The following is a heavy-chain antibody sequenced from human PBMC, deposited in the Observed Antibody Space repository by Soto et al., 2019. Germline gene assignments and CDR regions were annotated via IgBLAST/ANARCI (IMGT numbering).Heavy chain of an antibody. CDR3: ARWKYYGSGIYYPNNWFDP. D-gene: IGHD3-10*01. CDR2: INHSGST. Sequence: SETLSLTCAVYGGSFSGYYWSWIRQPPGKGLEWIGEINHSGSTNYNPSLKSRVTISVDTSKNQFSLKLSSVTAADTAVYYCARWKYYGSGIYYPNNWFDPWGQGTLVTVSS. V-gene: IGHV4-34*01. J-gene: IGHJ5*02. CDR1: GGSFSGYY.